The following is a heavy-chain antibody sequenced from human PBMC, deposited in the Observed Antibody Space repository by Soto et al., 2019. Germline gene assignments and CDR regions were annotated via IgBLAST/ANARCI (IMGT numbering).Heavy chain of an antibody. D-gene: IGHD6-13*01. V-gene: IGHV1-3*01. CDR1: GYTFTSYA. J-gene: IGHJ6*02. CDR3: ASSYIAAAPYGMDV. CDR2: INAGNGNT. Sequence: ASVKVSCKASGYTFTSYAMHWVRQAPGQRLEWVGWINAGNGNTKYSQKFQGRVTITRDTSASTAYMELSSLRSEDTAVYYCASSYIAAAPYGMDVWGQGTTVTVSS.